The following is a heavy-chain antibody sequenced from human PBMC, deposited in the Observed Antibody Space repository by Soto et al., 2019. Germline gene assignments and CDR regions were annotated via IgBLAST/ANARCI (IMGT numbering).Heavy chain of an antibody. CDR2: MFYDGST. V-gene: IGHV4-59*08. Sequence: SETLSLTCSVSGGPINSDYWSWIRQPPGKGLEWIGYMFYDGSTNYNSSFKSRVTISADTSKKQFSLELRSVTAADTAVYYCARLTDNWFDPWGQGILVTVSS. CDR3: ARLTDNWFDP. CDR1: GGPINSDY. J-gene: IGHJ5*02. D-gene: IGHD4-4*01.